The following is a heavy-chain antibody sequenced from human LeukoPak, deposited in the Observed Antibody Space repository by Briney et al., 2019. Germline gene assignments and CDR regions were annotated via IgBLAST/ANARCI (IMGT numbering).Heavy chain of an antibody. Sequence: ASVKVSCKASGYTFTGYYMHWVRQAPGQGLEWMGWINPNSGGTNYAQKFQGRVTMTRDTSISTAYMELSRLRSDDTAVYYCARDYRIVGATTGAFDIWGQGTMVTVSS. V-gene: IGHV1-2*02. J-gene: IGHJ3*02. D-gene: IGHD1-26*01. CDR2: INPNSGGT. CDR1: GYTFTGYY. CDR3: ARDYRIVGATTGAFDI.